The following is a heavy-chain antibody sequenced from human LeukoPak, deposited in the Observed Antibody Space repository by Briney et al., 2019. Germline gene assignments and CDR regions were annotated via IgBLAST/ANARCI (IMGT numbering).Heavy chain of an antibody. Sequence: ASVKVSCKASGYTFTGYYMRWVRQAPGQGLEWMGWINPNSGGTNYAQKFQGRVTMTRDTSISTAYMELSRLRSDDTAVYYCASDPLYCSSTSCYWFDPWGQGTLVTVSS. CDR3: ASDPLYCSSTSCYWFDP. V-gene: IGHV1-2*02. J-gene: IGHJ5*02. D-gene: IGHD2-2*01. CDR1: GYTFTGYY. CDR2: INPNSGGT.